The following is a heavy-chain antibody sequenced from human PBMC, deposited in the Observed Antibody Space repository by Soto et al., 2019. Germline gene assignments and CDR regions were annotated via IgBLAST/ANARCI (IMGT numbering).Heavy chain of an antibody. V-gene: IGHV4-59*01. CDR3: ARVRVRWQIDY. Sequence: SETLSLTCTVSGGSISSYYWSWIRQPPGKGLEWIGYIYYSGSTNYNPSLKSRVTISVDTSKNQFSLKLSSVTAADTAVYYCARVRVRWQIDYWGHGTLVTVSS. D-gene: IGHD4-17*01. CDR2: IYYSGST. CDR1: GGSISSYY. J-gene: IGHJ4*01.